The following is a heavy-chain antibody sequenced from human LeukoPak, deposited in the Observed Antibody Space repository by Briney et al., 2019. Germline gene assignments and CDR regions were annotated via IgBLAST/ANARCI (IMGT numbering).Heavy chain of an antibody. Sequence: ASVKVSCKVSGYTLTELSMHWVRQTPGKGLEWMGGFDPEDGETIYAQKFQGRVTMTEDTSTDTAYMELSSLRSEDTAVYYCATESYSGSYLYAFDIWGQGTMVTVSS. J-gene: IGHJ3*02. V-gene: IGHV1-24*01. CDR3: ATESYSGSYLYAFDI. CDR1: GYTLTELS. CDR2: FDPEDGET. D-gene: IGHD1-26*01.